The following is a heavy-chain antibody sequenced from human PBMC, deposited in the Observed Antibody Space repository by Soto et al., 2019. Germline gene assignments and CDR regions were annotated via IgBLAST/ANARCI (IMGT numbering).Heavy chain of an antibody. V-gene: IGHV4-4*02. CDR1: GGSISSSNW. J-gene: IGHJ6*02. Sequence: QVQLQESGPGLVKPSGTLSLTCAVSGGSISSSNWWSWVRQPPGKGLEWIGEIYHSGSTNYNPSLKSRGTISVDKSKNQFSLKLSSVTAADTAVYYWARVSGSYYYGMDVWGQGTTVTVSS. D-gene: IGHD1-26*01. CDR3: ARVSGSYYYGMDV. CDR2: IYHSGST.